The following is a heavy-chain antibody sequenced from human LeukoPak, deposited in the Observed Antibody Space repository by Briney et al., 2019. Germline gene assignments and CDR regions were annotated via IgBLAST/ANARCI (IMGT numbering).Heavy chain of an antibody. CDR3: AKQRQLCLDY. Sequence: GGSLRLXCAASGFTFSSYGMHWVRQAPGKGLEWVAVIWYDGSNKYYADSVKGRFTISRDNSKNTLYLQMNSLRAEDTAVYYCAKQRQLCLDYWGQGTLVTVSS. CDR1: GFTFSSYG. J-gene: IGHJ4*02. V-gene: IGHV3-33*06. D-gene: IGHD2-2*01. CDR2: IWYDGSNK.